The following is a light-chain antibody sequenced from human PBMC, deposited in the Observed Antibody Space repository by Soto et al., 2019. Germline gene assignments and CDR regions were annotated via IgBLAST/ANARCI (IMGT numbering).Light chain of an antibody. Sequence: EIVLTQSPGTLSLSPGERATLSCRASQKISSRYLAWYLQKPGQAPRLLIYGASSRATGIPDRFSGSVSGTGFTLTISSLQSEDFAVYFCQQYTDRPRTFGQGTKV. V-gene: IGKV3-20*01. CDR1: QKISSRY. CDR2: GAS. J-gene: IGKJ1*01. CDR3: QQYTDRPRT.